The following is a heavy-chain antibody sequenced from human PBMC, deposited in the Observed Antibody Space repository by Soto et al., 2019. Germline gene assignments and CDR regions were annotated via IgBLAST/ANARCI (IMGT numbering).Heavy chain of an antibody. CDR2: ISRSSTGI. V-gene: IGHV3-48*02. CDR3: ARAVTWGLDV. J-gene: IGHJ6*02. Sequence: EVQLVESGGGLVQPGGSLRLSCAASGFTFSLYSMSWVRQAPGKGLEWVSYISRSSTGIHYADSVKGRFTISRDDATNSMRLQMNSLRDGDTAVYDCARAVTWGLDVWGQGTTVSISS. CDR1: GFTFSLYS. D-gene: IGHD3-10*01.